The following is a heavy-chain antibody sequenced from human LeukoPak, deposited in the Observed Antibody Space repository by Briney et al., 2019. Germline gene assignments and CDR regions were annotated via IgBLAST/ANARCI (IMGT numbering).Heavy chain of an antibody. V-gene: IGHV1-58*02. J-gene: IGHJ5*02. Sequence: SVKVSCKATGFTFTSSTMQWVRQARGQRLEWIGWIVVGSGNTNYTQKFRERVTITRDMSTSTAYMELSSLRCEDTAVHSCAAGLKYYYGSGLDPWGQGTLVTVSS. CDR3: AAGLKYYYGSGLDP. CDR2: IVVGSGNT. D-gene: IGHD3-10*01. CDR1: GFTFTSST.